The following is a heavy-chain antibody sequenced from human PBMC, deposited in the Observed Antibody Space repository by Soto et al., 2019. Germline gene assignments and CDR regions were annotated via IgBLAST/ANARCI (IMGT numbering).Heavy chain of an antibody. V-gene: IGHV1-18*01. J-gene: IGHJ4*02. D-gene: IGHD6-6*01. CDR2: VNTYNGKQ. CDR3: ARDSQYSTDWQRFDS. Sequence: QVQLVQSGVEVKKPGASVKVSCKASGYTFTNYAISWVRQAPGRGLEWMGWVNTYNGKQNYAQIFQCRITMTTVTSTGTAYMELRSLKSDDSAVYYCARDSQYSTDWQRFDSWGQGTLVTVSS. CDR1: GYTFTNYA.